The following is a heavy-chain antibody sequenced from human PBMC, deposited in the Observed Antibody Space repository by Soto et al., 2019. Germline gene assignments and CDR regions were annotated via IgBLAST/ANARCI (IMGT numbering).Heavy chain of an antibody. D-gene: IGHD3-10*01. CDR3: ARDWVGDGAYSIDY. CDR2: LLTNGVT. J-gene: IGHJ4*02. V-gene: IGHV3-53*01. CDR1: GLGGDK. Sequence: DVHLVESGGGLIQPGGSLGVSCAASGLGGDKLGWVRQAPGKGLEWVASLLTNGVTQYADSVKGRFTVSRDSSTNTQYLRMNSLRVEDTAVYYCARDWVGDGAYSIDYWAQGILVTVSS.